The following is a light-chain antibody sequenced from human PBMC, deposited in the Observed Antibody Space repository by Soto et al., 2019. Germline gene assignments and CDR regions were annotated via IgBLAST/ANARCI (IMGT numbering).Light chain of an antibody. V-gene: IGLV2-14*01. CDR3: SSCTAGSTVV. Sequence: QSALTQPASVSGSPGQSITISCSGTRDDVGGYDYVSWYQQHPGKAPKLIIFEVNYRPSGVSNRFSASKSGNTASLTISGLQTEDEADYYCSSCTAGSTVVFGGGTKLTVL. CDR2: EVN. CDR1: RDDVGGYDY. J-gene: IGLJ2*01.